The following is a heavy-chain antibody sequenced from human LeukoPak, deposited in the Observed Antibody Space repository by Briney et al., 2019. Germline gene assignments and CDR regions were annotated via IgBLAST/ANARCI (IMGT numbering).Heavy chain of an antibody. CDR2: ISSSGSTK. CDR3: ARSSFGFLFDY. J-gene: IGHJ4*02. V-gene: IGHV3-48*03. Sequence: AGGSLRLSCAASGFTFSSYEMNWVRQAPGKGLEWVSYISSSGSTKYYADSVKGQFTVSRDNAKDSLYLQMNSLTAEDTAVYYCARSSFGFLFDYWGQGTLVTVSS. D-gene: IGHD3-10*01. CDR1: GFTFSSYE.